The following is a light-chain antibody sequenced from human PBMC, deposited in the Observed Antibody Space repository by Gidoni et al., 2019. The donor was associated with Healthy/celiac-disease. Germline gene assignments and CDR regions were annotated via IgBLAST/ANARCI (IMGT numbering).Light chain of an antibody. J-gene: IGLJ2*01. V-gene: IGLV3-1*01. CDR1: KLGDKY. CDR3: QAWDSSTVV. CDR2: QDS. Sequence: YELTQPPSVSMPPGQPASITCSGDKLGDKYACWYQQKPGQSPVLVIYQDSKRPSGIPERFSGSNSGNTATLTISGTQAMDEADYYCQAWDSSTVVFGGGTKLTVL.